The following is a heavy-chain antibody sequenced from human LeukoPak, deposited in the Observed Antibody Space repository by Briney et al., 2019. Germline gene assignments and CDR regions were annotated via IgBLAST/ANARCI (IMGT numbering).Heavy chain of an antibody. CDR1: GFSFSDYD. CDR2: ISTSGTTI. Sequence: PGGSLRLSCAASGFSFSDYDMSWIRQAPGKGLEWVSSISTSGTTIYYADSVKGRFTISRDNAKNSLYLQMNSLRAEDTAVYYCARNRGYGGYDSDYWGQGTLVTVSS. CDR3: ARNRGYGGYDSDY. V-gene: IGHV3-11*01. D-gene: IGHD5-12*01. J-gene: IGHJ4*02.